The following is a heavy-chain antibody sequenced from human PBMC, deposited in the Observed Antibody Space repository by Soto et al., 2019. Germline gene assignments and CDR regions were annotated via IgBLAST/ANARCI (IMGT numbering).Heavy chain of an antibody. CDR1: GYTFTDDY. CDR2: INPHSGNT. J-gene: IGHJ6*02. CDR3: ARAVYCGSDCYSYGMDV. V-gene: IGHV1-2*02. Sequence: QVQVVQSGAEVKKPGASVKISCKTSGYTFTDDYLHWVRQAPGQGLEWMGWINPHSGNTNYAQKFLGRVSMTRETSISTAYMELLCLTSDDTAIYYCARAVYCGSDCYSYGMDVWGQGTTVTVSS. D-gene: IGHD3-22*01.